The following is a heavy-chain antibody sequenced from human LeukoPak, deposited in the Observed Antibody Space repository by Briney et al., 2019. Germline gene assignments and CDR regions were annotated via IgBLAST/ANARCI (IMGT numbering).Heavy chain of an antibody. CDR3: ARHKVSQWELRGYYFDY. D-gene: IGHD1-26*01. CDR2: IYHSGST. V-gene: IGHV4-38-2*01. J-gene: IGHJ4*02. Sequence: PSETLSLTCAVSGYSISSGYYWGWIRQPPGKGLEWIGNIYHSGSTYYNPSLKSRVTISVDTSKNQFSLKLSSVTAADTAVYYCARHKVSQWELRGYYFDYWGQGTLVTVSS. CDR1: GYSISSGYY.